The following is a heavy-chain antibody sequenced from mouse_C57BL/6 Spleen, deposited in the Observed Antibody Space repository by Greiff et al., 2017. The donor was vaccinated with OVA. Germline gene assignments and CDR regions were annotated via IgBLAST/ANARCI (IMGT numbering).Heavy chain of an antibody. CDR1: GYTFTSYW. V-gene: IGHV1-50*01. D-gene: IGHD4-1*01. J-gene: IGHJ2*01. Sequence: QVQLQQPGAELVKPGASVKLSCKASGYTFTSYWMQWVKQRPGQGLEWIGEIDPSDSYTNYNQKFKGKATLTVDTSSSPAYMQLSSLTSEDSAVYYCARSNWGVDYWGQGTTLTVSS. CDR2: IDPSDSYT. CDR3: ARSNWGVDY.